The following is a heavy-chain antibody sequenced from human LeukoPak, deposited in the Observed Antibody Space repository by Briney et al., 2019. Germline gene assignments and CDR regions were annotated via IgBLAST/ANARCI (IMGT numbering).Heavy chain of an antibody. CDR3: ARGTLVVPAAIGGGDYFDY. Sequence: SVKVTSKASGGTFSSYAISWVRQAPGQGLEWMGGIIPIFGTANYAQKFQGRVTITTDESTSTAHMELSSLRSEDTAVYYCARGTLVVPAAIGGGDYFDYWGQGTLVSVSS. D-gene: IGHD2-2*02. J-gene: IGHJ4*02. V-gene: IGHV1-69*05. CDR1: GGTFSSYA. CDR2: IIPIFGTA.